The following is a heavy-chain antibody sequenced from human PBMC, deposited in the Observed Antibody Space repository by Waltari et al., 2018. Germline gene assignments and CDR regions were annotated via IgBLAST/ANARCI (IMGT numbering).Heavy chain of an antibody. CDR3: VREASGFDP. Sequence: EVQLVQSGGGVVRPGGSLRLSCAASGYTFSNFHMNWVRQAPGKGLEVVLLISRSSDRIRYAASVRGRFTISRDNVKNVLYLQMDSLRVDDTAVYYCVREASGFDPWGQGTLVTVSS. J-gene: IGHJ5*02. CDR2: ISRSSDRI. D-gene: IGHD3-10*01. V-gene: IGHV3-48*01. CDR1: GYTFSNFH.